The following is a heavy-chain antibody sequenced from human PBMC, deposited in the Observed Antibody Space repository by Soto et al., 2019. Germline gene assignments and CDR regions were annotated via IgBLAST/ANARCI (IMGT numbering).Heavy chain of an antibody. CDR2: ISAYNGNT. Sequence: ASVKVSCQASGYTFTSYGISWVRQAPGQGIEWMGWISAYNGNTNYAQKLRGRVTMTTDTSTSTAYMELRSLRSDDTAVYYCARDEGPGGGDCYLTDYWGQGTLVTVSS. D-gene: IGHD2-21*02. J-gene: IGHJ4*02. V-gene: IGHV1-18*01. CDR1: GYTFTSYG. CDR3: ARDEGPGGGDCYLTDY.